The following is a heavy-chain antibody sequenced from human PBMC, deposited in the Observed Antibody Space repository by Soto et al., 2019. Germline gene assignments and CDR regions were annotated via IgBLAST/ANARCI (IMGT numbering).Heavy chain of an antibody. CDR1: GGSVSSYY. Sequence: SGSMALTCTSCGGSVSSYYGSWIRQPAGKGLEWIGRIYTSGSTNYNPSLKSRVTMSVDTSKNQFSLKLSSVTAADTAVYYCARDSDNWNALFDYWGQGTLVTVSS. CDR2: IYTSGST. V-gene: IGHV4-4*07. J-gene: IGHJ4*02. CDR3: ARDSDNWNALFDY. D-gene: IGHD1-1*01.